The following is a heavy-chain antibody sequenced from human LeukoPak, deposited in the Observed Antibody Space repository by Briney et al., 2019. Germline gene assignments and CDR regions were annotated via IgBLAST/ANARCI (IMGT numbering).Heavy chain of an antibody. CDR3: ARDYGSHSSYGY. V-gene: IGHV4-31*03. CDR2: IYHNGST. CDR1: GGSISSGGYY. J-gene: IGHJ4*02. Sequence: PSQTLSLTCTVSGGSISSGGYYWNWIRQHSGKGLEWIGYIYHNGSTDYNASLRSRVAISVDTSKNQFTLKLTSVTAADTAVYYCARDYGSHSSYGYWGQGTLVTVSS. D-gene: IGHD4-23*01.